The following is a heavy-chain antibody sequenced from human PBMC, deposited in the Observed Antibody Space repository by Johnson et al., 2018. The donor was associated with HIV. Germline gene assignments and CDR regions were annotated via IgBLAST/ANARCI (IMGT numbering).Heavy chain of an antibody. D-gene: IGHD2-8*02. CDR2: IASGGGHE. V-gene: IGHV3-30*03. CDR1: GFTFSSYG. Sequence: QVQLVESGGGVVQPGRSLRLSCVGSGFTFSSYGMHWVRQAPGKGLEWVAVIASGGGHEVYADSVRGRFTISRDNSKNTLYLQMNSLRAEDTAVYYCARDRYCSGGVCDAFDIWGQGTMVAVSS. J-gene: IGHJ3*02. CDR3: ARDRYCSGGVCDAFDI.